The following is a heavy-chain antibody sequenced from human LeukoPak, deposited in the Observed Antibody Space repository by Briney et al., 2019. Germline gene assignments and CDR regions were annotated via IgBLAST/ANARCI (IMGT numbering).Heavy chain of an antibody. Sequence: PSETLSLTCTVSGGSISSYYWSWIRQPPGKGLEWIGYIYYSGSTNYNPSLKSRVTISVDTSKNQFSLKLSSVTAADTAVYYCARHGGIAVAHLPYYFDYWGQGTLVTVSS. CDR1: GGSISSYY. D-gene: IGHD6-19*01. J-gene: IGHJ4*02. V-gene: IGHV4-59*08. CDR3: ARHGGIAVAHLPYYFDY. CDR2: IYYSGST.